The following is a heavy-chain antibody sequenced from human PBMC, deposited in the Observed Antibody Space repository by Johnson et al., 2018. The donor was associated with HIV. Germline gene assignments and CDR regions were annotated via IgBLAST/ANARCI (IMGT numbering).Heavy chain of an antibody. CDR2: IRYDGDIT. D-gene: IGHD3-16*01. Sequence: QVQLVESGGGLVQPGGSLRLSCAASGFTFSDHYMDWVRQAPGKGLEWVAFIRYDGDITYYVDSVKGRFTISRDNSKNTMYLQMNSLRAGDTAVYYCARDGGCVVAFDIWGQGTMVIVSS. CDR1: GFTFSDHY. CDR3: ARDGGCVVAFDI. V-gene: IGHV3-30*02. J-gene: IGHJ3*02.